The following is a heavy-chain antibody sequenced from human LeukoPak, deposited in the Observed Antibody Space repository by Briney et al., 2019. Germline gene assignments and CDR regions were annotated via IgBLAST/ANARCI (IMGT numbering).Heavy chain of an antibody. CDR1: GYTFTGYY. D-gene: IGHD1-26*01. J-gene: IGHJ4*02. CDR2: INPSGGST. CDR3: ASPLGWDREGGDY. Sequence: GASVKVSCKASGYTFTGYYIHWVRQAPGQGLEWMGIINPSGGSTSYAQKFQGRVTMTRDTSTSTVYMELSSLRSEDTAVYYCASPLGWDREGGDYWGQGTLVTVSS. V-gene: IGHV1-46*01.